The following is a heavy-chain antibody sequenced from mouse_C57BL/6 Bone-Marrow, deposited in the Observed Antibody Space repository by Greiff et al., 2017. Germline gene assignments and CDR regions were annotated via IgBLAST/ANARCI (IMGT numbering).Heavy chain of an antibody. Sequence: VQLKESGPVLVKPGASVKMSCKASGYTFTDYYMNWVKQSHGKSLEWIGVINPYYGGTSYNQKFKGKATLTVDKSSSTAYMELDSLTSEDSAVYYCARLTTVGAYWGQGTLVTVSA. CDR2: INPYYGGT. D-gene: IGHD1-1*01. CDR3: ARLTTVGAY. J-gene: IGHJ3*01. V-gene: IGHV1-19*01. CDR1: GYTFTDYY.